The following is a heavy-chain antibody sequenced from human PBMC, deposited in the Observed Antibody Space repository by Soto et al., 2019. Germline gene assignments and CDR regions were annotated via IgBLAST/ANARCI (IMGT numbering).Heavy chain of an antibody. J-gene: IGHJ4*02. Sequence: SETLSLTCTVSGGSISSYYWSWIRQPPGKGLEWIGYIYYSGSTNYNPSLKSRVTISVDTSKNQFSLKLSSVTAADTAVYYCARHNVPQQAFDYWGQGTLVTVSS. CDR3: ARHNVPQQAFDY. CDR1: GGSISSYY. V-gene: IGHV4-59*08. CDR2: IYYSGST.